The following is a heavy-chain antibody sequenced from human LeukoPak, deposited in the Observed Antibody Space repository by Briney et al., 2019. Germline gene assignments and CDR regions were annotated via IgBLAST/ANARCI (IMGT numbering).Heavy chain of an antibody. Sequence: GGSPRLSCAASGFTFSSYWMSWVRQAPGKGLEWVANIKQDGSEKYYVDSVKGRFTISRDNAKNSLYLQMNSLRAEDTAVYYCARVRTGYSSSWYLFYFDYWGQGTLVTVSS. CDR2: IKQDGSEK. V-gene: IGHV3-7*01. D-gene: IGHD6-13*01. CDR3: ARVRTGYSSSWYLFYFDY. J-gene: IGHJ4*02. CDR1: GFTFSSYW.